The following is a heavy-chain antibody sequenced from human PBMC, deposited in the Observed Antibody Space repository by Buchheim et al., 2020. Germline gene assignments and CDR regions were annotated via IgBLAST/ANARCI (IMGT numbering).Heavy chain of an antibody. D-gene: IGHD6-19*01. CDR1: GFTFRTYG. CDR3: AKGYSSGWYFLSDY. CDR2: IRYDGTKK. V-gene: IGHV3-30*02. J-gene: IGHJ4*02. Sequence: QVQLVESGGGVVQPGRSLTLSCAASGFTFRTYGMHWVRQAPGKGLEWVAFIRYDGTKKYYADSVKGRITISRYNSKNTMYLHMNSLRAEDTAVYYCAKGYSSGWYFLSDYWGQGTL.